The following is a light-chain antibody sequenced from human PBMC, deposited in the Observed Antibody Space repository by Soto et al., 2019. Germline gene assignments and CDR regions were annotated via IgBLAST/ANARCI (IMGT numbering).Light chain of an antibody. J-gene: IGLJ3*02. CDR1: SSDIGGYNY. CDR3: SSYTSSTSLV. CDR2: EVS. V-gene: IGLV2-14*01. Sequence: QSALTQPASVSGSPGQSITISCTGTSSDIGGYNYVSWYQQHPAKAPKLMIYEVSKRPSGVSNRFSGSKSGNTASLTISGLQAEDEADYYCSSYTSSTSLVFGGGTKLTVL.